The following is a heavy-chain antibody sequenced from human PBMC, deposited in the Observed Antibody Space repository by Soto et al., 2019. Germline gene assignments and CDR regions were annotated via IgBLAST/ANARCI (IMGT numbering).Heavy chain of an antibody. CDR1: GFTFSSYG. V-gene: IGHV3-30*18. Sequence: QVQLVESGGGVVQPGRSLSLSCAASGFTFSSYGMHWVRQAPGKGLEWVAVISYDGSNKYYADSVKGRFTISRDNSKNTLYLQMNSLRAEDTAVYYCAKQIYGDYWYFDLWGRGTLVTVS. CDR2: ISYDGSNK. D-gene: IGHD4-17*01. J-gene: IGHJ2*01. CDR3: AKQIYGDYWYFDL.